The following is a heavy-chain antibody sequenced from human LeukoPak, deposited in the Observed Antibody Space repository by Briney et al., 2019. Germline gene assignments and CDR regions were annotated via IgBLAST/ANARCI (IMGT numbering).Heavy chain of an antibody. CDR1: GGSISSYY. V-gene: IGHV4-59*01. J-gene: IGHJ6*03. Sequence: PSETLSLTCTVPGGSISSYYWSWIRQPPGKGLEWIGYIYYSGSTSYNPSLKSRVTISVDTSKNQFSLKLSSVTAADTAVYYCARAPDYYYYMDVWGKGTTVTVSS. CDR2: IYYSGST. CDR3: ARAPDYYYYMDV.